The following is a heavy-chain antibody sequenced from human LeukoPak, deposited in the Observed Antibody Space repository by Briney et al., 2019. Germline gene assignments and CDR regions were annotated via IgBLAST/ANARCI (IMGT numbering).Heavy chain of an antibody. V-gene: IGHV1-58*02. CDR2: IVVGSGNT. CDR1: GFTFTSSA. J-gene: IGHJ4*02. Sequence: SVKVSCKASGFTFTSSAMQWVRQARGQRLEWIGWIVVGSGNTNYAQKFQERVTITRDMSTSTAYMELSSLRSEDTAVYYCARDLIRDGYTALAVWGQGTLVTVSS. D-gene: IGHD5-24*01. CDR3: ARDLIRDGYTALAV.